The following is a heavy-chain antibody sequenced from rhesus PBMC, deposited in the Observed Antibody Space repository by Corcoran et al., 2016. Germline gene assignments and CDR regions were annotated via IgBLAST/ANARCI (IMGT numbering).Heavy chain of an antibody. CDR2: INSGGGST. V-gene: IGHV3S5*01. D-gene: IGHD3S6*01. CDR1: GFTFSSYG. Sequence: EVQLVETGGGLVQPGGSLKLSCAASGFTFSSYGMSWVRQAPGKGLEWVSAINSGGGSTYYADSVKGRFTISRDNSKNTLSLQMNSLRAEDTAVYYCAREYYEDDYGYYYTRFDYWGQGVLVTVSS. CDR3: AREYYEDDYGYYYTRFDY. J-gene: IGHJ4*01.